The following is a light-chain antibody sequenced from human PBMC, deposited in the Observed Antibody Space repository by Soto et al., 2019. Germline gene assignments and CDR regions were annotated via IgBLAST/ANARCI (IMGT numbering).Light chain of an antibody. CDR3: QQYNSWPPVT. Sequence: EIVMTQSPATLSLSPGERATLSCRASHSVSSNLAWYQQKPGQSPRLLIFGASTRATGIPARFSGSGSGTEFTLTFSSLQSEDFAVYYCQQYNSWPPVTFGGGTKVEIK. CDR1: HSVSSN. J-gene: IGKJ4*01. V-gene: IGKV3-15*01. CDR2: GAS.